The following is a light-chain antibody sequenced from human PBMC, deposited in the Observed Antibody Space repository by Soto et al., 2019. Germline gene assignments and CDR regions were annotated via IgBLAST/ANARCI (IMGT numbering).Light chain of an antibody. CDR1: SSDIGGYNY. J-gene: IGLJ2*01. CDR2: EVT. CDR3: SSYTSSTTLVE. V-gene: IGLV2-14*01. Sequence: QSVLTQPASVSGSPGQSITISCTGTSSDIGGYNYVSWFQQHPGKAPKIMIYEVTNRPLGVSNRFSGSKSGNTASLTISGLQAEDEADYYCSSYTSSTTLVEFGGGTKLTVL.